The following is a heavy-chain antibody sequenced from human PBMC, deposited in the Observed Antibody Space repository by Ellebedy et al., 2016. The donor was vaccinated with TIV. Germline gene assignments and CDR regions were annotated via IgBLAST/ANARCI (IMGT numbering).Heavy chain of an antibody. CDR2: LTASGDST. D-gene: IGHD2-21*02. CDR3: VVTGWRGGTIVPFTY. Sequence: PGGSLRLSCAVSGLTFSSHGMSWVRQAPGKGLEWVSGLTASGDSTYYADSVNGRITISRDNSKNTLYLQMNSLGVEDTHVYYGVVTGWRGGTIVPFTYWGQGSLVTVSS. J-gene: IGHJ4*02. V-gene: IGHV3-23*01. CDR1: GLTFSSHG.